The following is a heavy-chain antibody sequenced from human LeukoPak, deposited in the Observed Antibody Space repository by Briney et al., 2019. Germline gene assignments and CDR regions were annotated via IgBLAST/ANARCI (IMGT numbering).Heavy chain of an antibody. CDR1: GFTFSSYA. Sequence: GALRPSCAASGFTFSSYAMSWVRQAPGKGLEWVSAISGSGGSTHYADSVKGRFTISRDNSKNTLYLQMNSLRAEDTAVYYCAKDLWPQGLGWAVDPWGQGTLVTVSS. CDR2: ISGSGGST. V-gene: IGHV3-23*01. J-gene: IGHJ5*02. D-gene: IGHD2/OR15-2a*01. CDR3: AKDLWPQGLGWAVDP.